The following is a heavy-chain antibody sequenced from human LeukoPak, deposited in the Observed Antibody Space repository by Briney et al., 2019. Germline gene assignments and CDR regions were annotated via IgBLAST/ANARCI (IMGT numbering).Heavy chain of an antibody. CDR3: ARSSRITMIVVARGAFDI. CDR2: INPNSGST. CDR1: GYTFTCYY. D-gene: IGHD3-22*01. Sequence: ASVKVSCKASGYTFTCYYMHWVRQAPGQGLEWMGWINPNSGSTNYAQKFQGRVTMTRDTSISTAYMELSRLRSDDTAVYYCARSSRITMIVVARGAFDIWGQGTMVTVSS. V-gene: IGHV1-2*02. J-gene: IGHJ3*02.